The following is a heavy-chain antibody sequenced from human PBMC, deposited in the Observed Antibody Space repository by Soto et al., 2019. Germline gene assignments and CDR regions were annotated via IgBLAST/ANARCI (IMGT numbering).Heavy chain of an antibody. Sequence: QVQLVESGGGVVQPGRSLRLSCAASGFTFSSYGMHWVRQAPGKGLEWVAVIWYDGSNKYYADSVKGRFTISRDNSKNTLYLQMNSLRAEDTAVYYCAREVVDFTAGGWFDPWGQGTLVTVSS. D-gene: IGHD3-10*01. J-gene: IGHJ5*02. CDR3: AREVVDFTAGGWFDP. V-gene: IGHV3-33*01. CDR2: IWYDGSNK. CDR1: GFTFSSYG.